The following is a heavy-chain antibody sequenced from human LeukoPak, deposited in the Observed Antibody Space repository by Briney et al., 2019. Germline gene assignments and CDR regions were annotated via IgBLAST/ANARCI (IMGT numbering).Heavy chain of an antibody. CDR1: GGSFSGYY. CDR2: INHSGST. CDR3: ARDYDILTGHWYFDL. V-gene: IGHV4-34*01. J-gene: IGHJ2*01. D-gene: IGHD3-9*01. Sequence: NASETLSLTCAVYGGSFSGYYWNWIRPPPGKGLEWIGEINHSGSTHYNPSLKSRVTMSVDTSKNQFSMKLSSVTAADTAVYYCARDYDILTGHWYFDLWGRGTLVTVSS.